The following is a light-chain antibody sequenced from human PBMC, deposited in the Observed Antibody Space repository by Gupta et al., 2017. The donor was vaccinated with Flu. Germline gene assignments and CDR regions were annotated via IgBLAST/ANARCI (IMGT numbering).Light chain of an antibody. CDR3: QQDHKCPWT. J-gene: IGKJ1*01. CDR1: QTVNRN. Sequence: EIEMTQSPATLSMSPGEKVTLSCRASQTVNRNLVWYQHRVGQAPRLLIYAASIRATGVPPRFSGSGYGTEFILGISRLQSEDFAVYYCQQDHKCPWTFGQGTKVEVK. V-gene: IGKV3-15*01. CDR2: AAS.